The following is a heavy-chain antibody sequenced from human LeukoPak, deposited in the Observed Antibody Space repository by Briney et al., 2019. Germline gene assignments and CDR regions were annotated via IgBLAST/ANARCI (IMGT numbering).Heavy chain of an antibody. CDR1: GGSISSFSHY. CDR2: IYYGGST. CDR3: ARRVLYSSSLGVRVPFDY. V-gene: IGHV4-39*07. Sequence: SETLSLTCALSGGSISSFSHYWGWIRQPPGKGLEWIGKIYYGGSTYYNPSLKSRVTISLDTSKNQFSLKLSSVTAADTAVYYCARRVLYSSSLGVRVPFDYWGQGTLVTVSS. D-gene: IGHD6-13*01. J-gene: IGHJ4*02.